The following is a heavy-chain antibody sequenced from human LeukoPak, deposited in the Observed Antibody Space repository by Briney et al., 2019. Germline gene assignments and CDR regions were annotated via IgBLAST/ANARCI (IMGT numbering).Heavy chain of an antibody. CDR3: ASNVAGKGDY. Sequence: GGSLRLSCAASGFTFSDYYMSWIRQAPGKGLEWVSYISSSSSYTNYADSVKGRFTISRDNAKNSLYLQMNSLRAEDTAAYYCASNVAGKGDYWGQGTLVTVSS. V-gene: IGHV3-11*06. CDR1: GFTFSDYY. J-gene: IGHJ4*02. D-gene: IGHD6-19*01. CDR2: ISSSSSYT.